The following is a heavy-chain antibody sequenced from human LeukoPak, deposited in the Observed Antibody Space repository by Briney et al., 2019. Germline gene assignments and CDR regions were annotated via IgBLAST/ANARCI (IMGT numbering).Heavy chain of an antibody. CDR1: GGSISSYY. J-gene: IGHJ6*02. CDR3: ASDGLVPAAIAPVRNYYYGMDV. Sequence: SETLSLTCTVSGGSISSYYWSWIRQPAGKGLEWIGRIYTSGSTNYNPSLKSRVTMSVDTSKNQFSLKLSSVTAADTAVYYCASDGLVPAAIAPVRNYYYGMDVWGQGTTVTVSS. V-gene: IGHV4-4*07. CDR2: IYTSGST. D-gene: IGHD2-2*02.